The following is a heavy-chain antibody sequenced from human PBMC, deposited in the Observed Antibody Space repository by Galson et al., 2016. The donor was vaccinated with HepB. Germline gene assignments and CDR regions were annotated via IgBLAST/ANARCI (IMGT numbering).Heavy chain of an antibody. CDR3: TVGATYDFWSGYYMLDP. V-gene: IGHV3-15*07. J-gene: IGHJ5*02. Sequence: SLRLSCATSGFGFSHAWMHWVRPAPGKGLEWVGRIKSKNDGETTHYAAPVKGRFAISRADSKNTLYLQINSLKTENTAVYYCTVGATYDFWSGYYMLDPCGQGTLVTVSS. D-gene: IGHD3-3*01. CDR1: GFGFSHAW. CDR2: IKSKNDGETT.